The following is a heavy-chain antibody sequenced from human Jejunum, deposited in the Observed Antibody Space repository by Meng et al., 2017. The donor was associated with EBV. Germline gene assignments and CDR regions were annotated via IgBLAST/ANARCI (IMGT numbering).Heavy chain of an antibody. CDR1: GDSTSSSHW. Sequence: QLQESGPVLVNPSGTLSLTCAVSGDSTSSSHWWSWVRQPPGKGLEWIGEMHPGGSTNDNPSLKSRVTISVDNSKNQFSLKLTSVTAADTAVYYCAKSNDYSLNSWGQGTLVTVSS. J-gene: IGHJ4*02. CDR3: AKSNDYSLNS. V-gene: IGHV4-4*02. D-gene: IGHD4-11*01. CDR2: MHPGGST.